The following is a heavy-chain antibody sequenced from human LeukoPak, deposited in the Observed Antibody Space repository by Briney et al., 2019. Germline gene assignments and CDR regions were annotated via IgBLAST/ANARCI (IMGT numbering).Heavy chain of an antibody. CDR3: ATIVGAYVAFDY. J-gene: IGHJ4*02. D-gene: IGHD1-26*01. CDR1: GFTFSSYA. CDR2: ISYDGSNK. V-gene: IGHV3-30-3*01. Sequence: PGGSLRLSCAASGFTFSSYAMHWVRQAPGKGLEWVAVISYDGSNKYYADSVKGRFTISRDNSENTLYLQMNSLRAEDTAVYYCATIVGAYVAFDYWGQGTLVTVSS.